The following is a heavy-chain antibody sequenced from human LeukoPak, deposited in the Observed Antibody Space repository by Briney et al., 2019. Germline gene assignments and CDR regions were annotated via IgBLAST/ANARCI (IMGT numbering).Heavy chain of an antibody. CDR2: IYPADSET. V-gene: IGHV5-51*01. Sequence: GESLKISCKASGYSFTTHWISWVRQRPGKGLEWLGIIYPADSETRYSPSFQGQVTMSVDKSISTAYLQWRSLQASDIATYYCARALDGGKSPGNWFDPWGQGTLVTVSS. CDR3: ARALDGGKSPGNWFDP. J-gene: IGHJ5*02. D-gene: IGHD3-16*01. CDR1: GYSFTTHW.